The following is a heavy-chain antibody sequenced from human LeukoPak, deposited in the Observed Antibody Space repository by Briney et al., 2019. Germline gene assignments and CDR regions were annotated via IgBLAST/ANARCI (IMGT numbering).Heavy chain of an antibody. V-gene: IGHV3-48*04. CDR2: IDGSSATI. CDR3: ATYGRDGYKGLY. D-gene: IGHD5-24*01. J-gene: IGHJ4*02. Sequence: PGGSLRLSCAASGFTFNKYSMSWVRQAPGKGLEWISYIDGSSATIYCADSVKGRFTTSRDNTKNLVYLHMNSLRAEDTAMYYCATYGRDGYKGLYWGQGTLVTVSS. CDR1: GFTFNKYS.